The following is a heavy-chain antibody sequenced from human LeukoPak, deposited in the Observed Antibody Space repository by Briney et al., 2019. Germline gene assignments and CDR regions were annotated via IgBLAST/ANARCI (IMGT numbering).Heavy chain of an antibody. D-gene: IGHD3-16*01. Sequence: ASVKVSCKASGYTFTNYYVHWVRQAPGQGLEWMGMINPSGGSTSYAQKFQGRVTMTRDASTSTVYMELSSLRSEVTAVYYCAILPGRGSTTVFDYWGQGTLVIVSS. V-gene: IGHV1-46*01. CDR2: INPSGGST. CDR1: GYTFTNYY. J-gene: IGHJ4*02. CDR3: AILPGRGSTTVFDY.